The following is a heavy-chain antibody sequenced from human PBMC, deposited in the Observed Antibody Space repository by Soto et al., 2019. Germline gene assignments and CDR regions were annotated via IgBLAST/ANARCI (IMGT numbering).Heavy chain of an antibody. CDR2: ISAYNGNT. Sequence: GASVKVSCKASGYTFTSYGISWVRQAPGKGLEWMGWISAYNGNTNYAQKLQGRVTMTTDTSTSTAYMELRSLRSDDTAVYYCARTLYYYDSSGYSFDPWGQGTLVTASS. D-gene: IGHD3-22*01. V-gene: IGHV1-18*01. J-gene: IGHJ5*02. CDR1: GYTFTSYG. CDR3: ARTLYYYDSSGYSFDP.